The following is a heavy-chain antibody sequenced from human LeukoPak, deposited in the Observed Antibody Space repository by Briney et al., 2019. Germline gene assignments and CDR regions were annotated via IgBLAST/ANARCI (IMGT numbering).Heavy chain of an antibody. D-gene: IGHD2-15*01. Sequence: SETLSLTCAVYGGSFSGYYWSWIRQPPGKGLEWIGEINHSGSTNYNPSLKSRVTISVDTSKNQFSLKLSSVTAADTAIYYCARGYCSGGYCYDFNYWGPGTLVTVSS. CDR2: INHSGST. CDR1: GGSFSGYY. J-gene: IGHJ4*02. V-gene: IGHV4-34*01. CDR3: ARGYCSGGYCYDFNY.